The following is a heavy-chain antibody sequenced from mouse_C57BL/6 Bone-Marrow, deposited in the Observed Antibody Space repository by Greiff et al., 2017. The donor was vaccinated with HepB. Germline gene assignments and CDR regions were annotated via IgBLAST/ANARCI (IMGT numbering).Heavy chain of an antibody. CDR1: GYTFTEYT. J-gene: IGHJ3*01. D-gene: IGHD2-4*01. V-gene: IGHV1-62-2*01. CDR3: ARHEEGLYYDYDEGFAY. Sequence: QVHVKQSGAELVKPGASVKLSCKASGYTFTEYTIHWVKQRSGQGLEWIGWFYPGSGSIKYNEKFKDKATLTADKSSSTVYMELSRLTSEDSAFYFCARHEEGLYYDYDEGFAYWGQGTLVTVSA. CDR2: FYPGSGSI.